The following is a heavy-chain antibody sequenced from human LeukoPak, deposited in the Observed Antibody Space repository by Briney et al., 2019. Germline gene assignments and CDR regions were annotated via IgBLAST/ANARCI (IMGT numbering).Heavy chain of an antibody. Sequence: SETLFLTCTVSGGSISSYYWSWIRQPPGKGLEWIGYIYYSGSTNYNPSLKSRVTISVDTSKNQFSLKLSSVTAADTAVYYCARRRTLDVWGQGTTVTVS. J-gene: IGHJ6*02. V-gene: IGHV4-59*08. CDR1: GGSISSYY. CDR2: IYYSGST. CDR3: ARRRTLDV. D-gene: IGHD1-14*01.